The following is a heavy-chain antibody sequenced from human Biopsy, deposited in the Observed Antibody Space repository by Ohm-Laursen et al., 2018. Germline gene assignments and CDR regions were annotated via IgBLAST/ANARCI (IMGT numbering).Heavy chain of an antibody. Sequence: SETLSLTCTVSGGSISNNNYYWGWIRQPPGKGLEWIGSIFYRGGTHYKPFLKSRVNISVDTSKNQFSLRLNSVTAADTAVYYCARDYDTSGYYYVSWGQGTLVTVSS. D-gene: IGHD3-22*01. J-gene: IGHJ5*02. V-gene: IGHV4-39*01. CDR2: IFYRGGT. CDR1: GGSISNNNYY. CDR3: ARDYDTSGYYYVS.